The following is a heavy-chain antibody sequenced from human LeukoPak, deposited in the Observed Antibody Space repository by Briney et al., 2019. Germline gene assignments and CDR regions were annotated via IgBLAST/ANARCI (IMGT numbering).Heavy chain of an antibody. CDR2: INHSGST. CDR1: GGSFSGYY. D-gene: IGHD3-9*01. CDR3: ARAAGRYFDWLLGD. J-gene: IGHJ4*02. V-gene: IGHV4-34*01. Sequence: SETLSLTCAVYGGSFSGYYWSWIRQPPGKGLEWIGEINHSGSTNYNPSLTSRVTISVDTSKNQFSLKLSSVTAADTAVYYCARAAGRYFDWLLGDWGQGTLVTVSS.